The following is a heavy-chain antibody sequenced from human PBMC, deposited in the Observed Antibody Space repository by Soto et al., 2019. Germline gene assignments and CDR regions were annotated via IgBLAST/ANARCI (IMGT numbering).Heavy chain of an antibody. J-gene: IGHJ6*02. CDR1: GGSISSGGYY. D-gene: IGHD3-16*01. CDR3: ALATFGGVAQHYYYYYGMDV. CDR2: IYYSGST. Sequence: PSETLSLTCTVSGGSISSGGYYWSWIRQHPGKGLEWIGYIYYSGSTYYNPSLKSRVTISVDTSKNQFSLKLSSVTAADTAVYYCALATFGGVAQHYYYYYGMDVWGQGTTVTVSS. V-gene: IGHV4-31*03.